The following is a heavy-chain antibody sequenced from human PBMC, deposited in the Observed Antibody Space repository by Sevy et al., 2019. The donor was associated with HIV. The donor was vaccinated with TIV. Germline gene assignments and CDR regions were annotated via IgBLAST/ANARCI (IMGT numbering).Heavy chain of an antibody. CDR2: IRYDGSNK. Sequence: GGSLRLSCAASGFTFSSYGMHWVRQAPGKGLEWVAFIRYDGSNKYYADSVKGRFTISRDNSKNTLNLQMNSLRAEYTAVYYCAKESVYCSSTSCYAGDYYYYGMDVWAQGTTVTVSS. V-gene: IGHV3-30*02. J-gene: IGHJ6*02. CDR1: GFTFSSYG. D-gene: IGHD2-2*01. CDR3: AKESVYCSSTSCYAGDYYYYGMDV.